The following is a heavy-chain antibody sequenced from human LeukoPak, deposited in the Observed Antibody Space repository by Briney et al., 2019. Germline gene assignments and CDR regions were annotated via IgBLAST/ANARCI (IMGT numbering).Heavy chain of an antibody. CDR2: ISYDGSNK. CDR1: GFTFSSYA. D-gene: IGHD2-15*01. J-gene: IGHJ4*02. Sequence: PGRSLRLSCAASGFTFSSYAMHWVRQAPGKGLEWVAVISYDGSNKYYADSVKGRFTISRGNSKNTLYLQMNSLRAEDTAVYYCARDSVPGWAADYWGQGTLVTVSS. V-gene: IGHV3-30-3*01. CDR3: ARDSVPGWAADY.